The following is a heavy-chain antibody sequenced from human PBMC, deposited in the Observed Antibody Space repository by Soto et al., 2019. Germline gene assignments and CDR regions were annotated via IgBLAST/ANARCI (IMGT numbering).Heavy chain of an antibody. J-gene: IGHJ5*02. CDR2: IYYSGST. CDR1: GGPISSSSYY. CDR3: ATRSDYNSGYDWWYRGNWFDP. Sequence: PSETLSLTCTVSGGPISSSSYYWGWIRQPPGKGLEWIGSIYYSGSTYYNPSLKSRVTISVGTSKNQFSLKLSSVTAADTAVYYCATRSDYNSGYDWWYRGNWFDPWGQATLVTVTS. D-gene: IGHD5-12*01. V-gene: IGHV4-39*01.